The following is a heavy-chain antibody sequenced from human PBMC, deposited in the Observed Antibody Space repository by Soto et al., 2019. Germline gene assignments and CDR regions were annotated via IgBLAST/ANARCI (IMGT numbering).Heavy chain of an antibody. CDR2: INHSGST. V-gene: IGHV4-34*01. D-gene: IGHD2-2*02. CDR3: ARVWRGYCSSTSCYNYYYYYMDV. Sequence: QVQLQQWGAGLLKPSETLSLTCAVYGGSFSGYXWSWIRQPPGKGLEWIGEINHSGSTNYNPSLXGRVTISVDTSKNQFSLKLSSVTAADTAVYYCARVWRGYCSSTSCYNYYYYYMDVWGKGTTVTVSS. J-gene: IGHJ6*03. CDR1: GGSFSGYX.